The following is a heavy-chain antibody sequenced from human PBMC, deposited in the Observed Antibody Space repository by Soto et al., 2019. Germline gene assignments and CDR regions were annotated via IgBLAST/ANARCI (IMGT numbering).Heavy chain of an antibody. V-gene: IGHV1-18*01. J-gene: IGHJ4*02. Sequence: GASVKVSCKASGYTFTSYGISWVRQAPGQGLEWMGWISAYNGNTNYAQKLQGRVTMTTDTSTSTAYMELRSLRSDDTAVYYCARDQPQGYCSGGSCYFDYWGQGTLVTVSS. CDR1: GYTFTSYG. D-gene: IGHD2-15*01. CDR3: ARDQPQGYCSGGSCYFDY. CDR2: ISAYNGNT.